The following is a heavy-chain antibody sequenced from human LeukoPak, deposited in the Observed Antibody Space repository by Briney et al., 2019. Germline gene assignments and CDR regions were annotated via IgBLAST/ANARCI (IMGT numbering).Heavy chain of an antibody. J-gene: IGHJ4*02. CDR2: IKQDGSEK. V-gene: IGHV3-7*01. Sequence: PGGSLRLSCAASGFTFSNYWMNWIRQAPGKGLEWVANIKQDGSEKYYVDSVKGQFTISRDNAKNSLYLQMNSLRAEDTAVYYCARDRSYWGQGTLVTVSS. CDR3: ARDRSY. CDR1: GFTFSNYW.